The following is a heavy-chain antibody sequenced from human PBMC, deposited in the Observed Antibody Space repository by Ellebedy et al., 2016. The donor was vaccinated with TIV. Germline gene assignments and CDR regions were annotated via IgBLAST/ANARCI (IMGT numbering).Heavy chain of an antibody. J-gene: IGHJ3*02. CDR2: ITESGGNT. D-gene: IGHD4-23*01. Sequence: ESLKISCAASGFTFSSYTINWVRQTPGKGLEWVSSITESGGNTYYADSVKGRFTISRDNSKDTLYLQVNSLRAEDTAVYYCARDPVGVGPAFDIWGQGTMVTVSS. V-gene: IGHV3-23*01. CDR3: ARDPVGVGPAFDI. CDR1: GFTFSSYT.